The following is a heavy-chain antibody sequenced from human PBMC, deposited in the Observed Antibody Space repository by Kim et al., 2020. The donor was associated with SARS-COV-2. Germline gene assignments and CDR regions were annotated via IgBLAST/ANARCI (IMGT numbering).Heavy chain of an antibody. Sequence: SETLSLTCTVSGGSISSSSYYWGWLRQPPGKGLEWIGSIYYSGSTYYNPSLKSLATISEDTSKNQFSLKLSSVTAADTALYYCARHDTYGDDSSGYYPPPLKYWGQGTLVTVSS. V-gene: IGHV4-39*01. CDR2: IYYSGST. J-gene: IGHJ1*01. CDR3: ARHDTYGDDSSGYYPPPLKY. CDR1: GGSISSSSYY. D-gene: IGHD3-22*01.